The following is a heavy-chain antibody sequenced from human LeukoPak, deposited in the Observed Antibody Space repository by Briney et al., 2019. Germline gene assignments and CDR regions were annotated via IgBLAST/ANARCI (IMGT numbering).Heavy chain of an antibody. Sequence: ASVKVSCRASGYTFTDYNVHWVRQAPGHGLEWMGWISPNSGGTTYAQKFKGRVTMTRDTSISTAYMDLARLTSDDTAVYFCAGEREVVDSAYQAFDIWGRGTVVTVSS. J-gene: IGHJ3*02. CDR2: ISPNSGGT. D-gene: IGHD2-15*01. V-gene: IGHV1-2*02. CDR1: GYTFTDYN. CDR3: AGEREVVDSAYQAFDI.